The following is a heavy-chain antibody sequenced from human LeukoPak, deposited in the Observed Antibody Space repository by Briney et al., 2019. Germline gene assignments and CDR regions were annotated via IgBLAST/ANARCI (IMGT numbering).Heavy chain of an antibody. Sequence: GESLKISCKGSGYSFTSNWIGWVRQMPGKGLEWMGIIYPGDSDTRYSPSFQGQVTISADKSISTAYLQWSGLKASDTAMYYCARHFRSNGDYGPPDYWGQGTLVTVSS. D-gene: IGHD4-17*01. CDR1: GYSFTSNW. CDR3: ARHFRSNGDYGPPDY. V-gene: IGHV5-51*01. CDR2: IYPGDSDT. J-gene: IGHJ4*02.